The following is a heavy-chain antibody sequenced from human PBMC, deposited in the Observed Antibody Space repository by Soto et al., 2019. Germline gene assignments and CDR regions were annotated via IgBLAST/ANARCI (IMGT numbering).Heavy chain of an antibody. CDR3: VGTGTTDDY. V-gene: IGHV4-30-4*01. D-gene: IGHD4-17*01. CDR2: IYNSGGS. J-gene: IGHJ4*02. Sequence: PSETLSLTCTVSGASVSSGDYYWSCIRQPPGKGLEWIGYIYNSGGSYYNPSLKGRLTISIDTSENQFSLRLNSVTAADTAIYYCVGTGTTDDYWGRGTLVTAPQ. CDR1: GASVSSGDYY.